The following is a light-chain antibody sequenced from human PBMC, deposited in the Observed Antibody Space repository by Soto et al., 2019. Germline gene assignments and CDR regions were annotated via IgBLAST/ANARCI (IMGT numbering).Light chain of an antibody. CDR3: MQTIQLPPT. Sequence: DIVMTQTPLSLSVTSGQPASISCKSGQSLLHSNGYSSLNWYVQKPGQPPQLLIYQVSNRFSGVPDRFSGSGSGTDFTLKISRVEAGDVGVYYCMQTIQLPPTFGQGTKVEI. J-gene: IGKJ1*01. CDR2: QVS. CDR1: QSLLHSNGYSS. V-gene: IGKV2D-29*01.